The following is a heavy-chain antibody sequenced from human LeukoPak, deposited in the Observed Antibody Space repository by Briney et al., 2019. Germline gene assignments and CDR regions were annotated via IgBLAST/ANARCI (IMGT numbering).Heavy chain of an antibody. Sequence: SETLSLTCAVYGGSFSGYYWSWIRQPPGKGLEWIGEINHSGSTNYNPSLKSRVTISVDTSKNQFSLKLSSVTAADTAVYYCARGRPYGSESYYKTKGFDPWGQGTLVTVSS. CDR3: ARGRPYGSESYYKTKGFDP. D-gene: IGHD3-10*01. CDR2: INHSGST. CDR1: GGSFSGYY. J-gene: IGHJ5*02. V-gene: IGHV4-34*01.